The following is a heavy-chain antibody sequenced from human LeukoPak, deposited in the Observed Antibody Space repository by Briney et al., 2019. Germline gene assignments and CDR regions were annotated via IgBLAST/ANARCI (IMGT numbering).Heavy chain of an antibody. CDR2: INHSGNT. D-gene: IGHD2-2*01. J-gene: IGHJ6*04. CDR1: GGSFSGYY. CDR3: ARWRYCNSASCYVGMDV. V-gene: IGHV4-34*01. Sequence: PSETLSLTCAVYGGSFSGYYWTWIRQPPGKGLEWIGEINHSGNTNYNPSLKSRVTISVETSKNQFSLKLSPVTAADTAVYYCARWRYCNSASCYVGMDVWGKGITVIVSS.